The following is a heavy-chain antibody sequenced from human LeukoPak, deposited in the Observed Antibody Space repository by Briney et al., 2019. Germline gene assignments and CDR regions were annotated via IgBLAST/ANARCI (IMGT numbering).Heavy chain of an antibody. CDR1: GFTFSDAW. CDR3: AKDPYRASSGLVDY. J-gene: IGHJ4*02. V-gene: IGHV3-23*01. D-gene: IGHD5-12*01. CDR2: ISGSGGTT. Sequence: GGSLGLSCAASGFTFSDAWMSWVRQAPGKGLEWVSSISGSGGTTYYADSVKGRFTISRDNSKNTLYLQMNSLRAEDTAVYYCAKDPYRASSGLVDYWGQGTLITVSS.